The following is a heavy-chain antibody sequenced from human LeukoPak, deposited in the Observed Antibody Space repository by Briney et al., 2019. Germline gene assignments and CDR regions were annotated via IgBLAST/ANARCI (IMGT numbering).Heavy chain of an antibody. Sequence: GGSLRLSCAASGFTFSSFAMSWVRQAPGKGLEWVSAFSGSGGSTYYAASVKGRFTIPRDNSKNTLYLQMNSLRAEDTAVYYCAKDLAVAPDHFDYWGQGTLGTVSS. V-gene: IGHV3-23*01. CDR1: GFTFSSFA. D-gene: IGHD6-19*01. CDR2: FSGSGGST. J-gene: IGHJ4*02. CDR3: AKDLAVAPDHFDY.